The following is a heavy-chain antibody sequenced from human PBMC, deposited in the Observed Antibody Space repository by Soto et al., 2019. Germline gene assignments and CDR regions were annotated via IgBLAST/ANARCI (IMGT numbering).Heavy chain of an antibody. CDR1: GGSISSFTNHY. Sequence: PSETLSLTCTVSGGSISSFTNHYCSWIRLPPGKGPEWIGYIYHSGSTYYNPSLKSRVTISVDRSKNQFSLKLSSVTAADTAVYYCARSQTTVTSYDYWGQGTLVTVSS. CDR3: ARSQTTVTSYDY. V-gene: IGHV4-30-2*01. J-gene: IGHJ4*02. CDR2: IYHSGST. D-gene: IGHD4-17*01.